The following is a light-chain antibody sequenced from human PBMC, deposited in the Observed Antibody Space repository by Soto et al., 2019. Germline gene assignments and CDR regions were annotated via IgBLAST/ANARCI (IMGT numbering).Light chain of an antibody. Sequence: EIVMTQSPGTLSVSPGERVTLSCRASQSVTSSYLAWYQQKPGQAPRLLMYGASTRATGIPDRFSGSGSGTDFTLTISGLDPEDIAMYYCQQYGAPPWAFGQGTKVDNK. CDR2: GAS. CDR1: QSVTSSY. CDR3: QQYGAPPWA. V-gene: IGKV3-20*01. J-gene: IGKJ1*01.